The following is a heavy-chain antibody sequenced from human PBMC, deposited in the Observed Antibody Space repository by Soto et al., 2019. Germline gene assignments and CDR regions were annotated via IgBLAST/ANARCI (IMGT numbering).Heavy chain of an antibody. CDR3: ARDAHNCGSHY. Sequence: QVQLQESGPGLVKPSETLSLTCSVSGDSIHSYYWTWIRQPPGKGLEWIGYIYYSGSTSYNPSLASPVTFSLDRSQNPFSPSLRSVTPADTALYYCARDAHNCGSHYWGHRTLVTLSP. D-gene: IGHD1-1*01. V-gene: IGHV4-59*12. CDR2: IYYSGST. CDR1: GDSIHSYY. J-gene: IGHJ4*01.